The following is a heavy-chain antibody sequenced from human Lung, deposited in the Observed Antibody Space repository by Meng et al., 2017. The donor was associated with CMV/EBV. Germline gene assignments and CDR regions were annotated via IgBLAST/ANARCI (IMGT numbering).Heavy chain of an antibody. CDR2: ISSSSTI. Sequence: ESLKISCAASGFTFSSYSMNWVRQAPGKGLEWVSYISSSSTIYYADSVKGRFTISRDNAKNSLYLQMNSLRAEDTAVYYCARKVPFDYWGQGTLVTVSS. CDR1: GFTFSSYS. J-gene: IGHJ4*02. V-gene: IGHV3-48*04. CDR3: ARKVPFDY.